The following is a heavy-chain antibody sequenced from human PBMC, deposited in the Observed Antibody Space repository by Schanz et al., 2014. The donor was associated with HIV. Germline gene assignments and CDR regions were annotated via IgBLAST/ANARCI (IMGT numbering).Heavy chain of an antibody. CDR2: ISFDGSNK. CDR1: GFTFSTYA. Sequence: QVQLVESGGGVVQPGRSLRLSCAASGFTFSTYAMHWVRQAPGKGLEWMAVISFDGSNKYYADSVKGQFTISRDNSKNTLYLQVNSLRAEDTAVYYCAREKYSSTWWRAGLCFYGMDVWGQGTTVTVSS. J-gene: IGHJ6*02. CDR3: AREKYSSTWWRAGLCFYGMDV. D-gene: IGHD6-13*01. V-gene: IGHV3-30-3*01.